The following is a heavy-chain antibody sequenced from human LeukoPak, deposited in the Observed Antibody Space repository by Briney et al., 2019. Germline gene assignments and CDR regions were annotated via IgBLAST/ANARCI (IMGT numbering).Heavy chain of an antibody. CDR2: IHTSGST. J-gene: IGHJ6*03. D-gene: IGHD3-10*01. CDR3: ARDSPYYYGSGSATYYMDV. Sequence: SETLSLTCTVSGGSISSYYWSWIRQPAGKGLEWIGRIHTSGSTNYSPSLKSRVTISVDTSKNQFSLKLSSVTAADTAVYYCARDSPYYYGSGSATYYMDVWGKGTTVTISS. V-gene: IGHV4-4*07. CDR1: GGSISSYY.